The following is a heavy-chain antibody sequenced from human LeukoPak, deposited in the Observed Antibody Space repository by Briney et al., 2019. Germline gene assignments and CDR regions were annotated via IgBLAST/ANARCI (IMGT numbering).Heavy chain of an antibody. J-gene: IGHJ3*02. CDR1: GGTFSSYA. V-gene: IGHV1-69*04. D-gene: IGHD2-21*02. Sequence: GASVKVSCKASGGTFSSYAISWVRQAPGQGLEWMGRIIPILGIANYAQKFQGRVTITADKSTSTAYMELSSLRSEDTAVYYCASSLQFPYCGGDCFLDAFDIWGQGTMVTVSS. CDR3: ASSLQFPYCGGDCFLDAFDI. CDR2: IIPILGIA.